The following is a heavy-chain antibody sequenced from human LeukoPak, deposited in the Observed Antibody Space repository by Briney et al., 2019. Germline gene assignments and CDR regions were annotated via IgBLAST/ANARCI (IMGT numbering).Heavy chain of an antibody. CDR3: ARDRGYPDSFNI. D-gene: IGHD3-10*01. V-gene: IGHV3-74*01. CDR2: INNDWCTK. CDR1: GLNFGPFW. Sequence: GGSLRLSCAASGLNFGPFWMHWVRQPPGKGLVWISHINNDWCTKVYADPVKGRFTISRDNAKNTLYLQMNSLRADDTAVYYCARDRGYPDSFNIWGEGTMVTVSS. J-gene: IGHJ3*02.